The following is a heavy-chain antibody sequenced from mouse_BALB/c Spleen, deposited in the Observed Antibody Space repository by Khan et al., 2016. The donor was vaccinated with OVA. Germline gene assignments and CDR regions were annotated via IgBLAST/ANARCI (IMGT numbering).Heavy chain of an antibody. D-gene: IGHD2-12*01. CDR1: GYSITSDYA. J-gene: IGHJ4*01. Sequence: EVKLLESGPGLVKPSQSLSLTCTVTGYSITSDYAWNWIRQFPGNKLEWMGYISSTGSTSYNPSLKSRISITRDTSKNQFFLQLKSVTTEDTATYYCARSLYYSYGDALEFWGRGTSVTVSS. CDR2: ISSTGST. CDR3: ARSLYYSYGDALEF. V-gene: IGHV3-2*02.